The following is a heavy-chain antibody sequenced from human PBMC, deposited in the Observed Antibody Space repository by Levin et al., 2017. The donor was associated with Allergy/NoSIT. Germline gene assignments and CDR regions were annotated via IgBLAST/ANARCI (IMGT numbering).Heavy chain of an antibody. CDR2: SSWNSGSI. Sequence: LSLTCAASGFTFDDYAMHWVRQAPGKGLEWVSGSSWNSGSIGYADSVKGRFTISRDKAKNSLYLQMNSLRTEDTALYYCARDNIGLPDAFDIWGQGTMVIVSS. V-gene: IGHV3-9*01. CDR3: ARDNIGLPDAFDI. CDR1: GFTFDDYA. J-gene: IGHJ3*02. D-gene: IGHD3-10*01.